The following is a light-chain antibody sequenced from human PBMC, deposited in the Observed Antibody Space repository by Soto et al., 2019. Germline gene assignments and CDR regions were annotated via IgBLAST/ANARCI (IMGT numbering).Light chain of an antibody. Sequence: DLQMTQSPSTLSASVGDRVTITCRASQSINNWLAWYQQKPGKAPKILIYDASSLQSGVPSRFSGRRSGTAFTLTISSLQPDDFATYSCHQYDTYPRTFGQGTKVEIK. CDR3: HQYDTYPRT. CDR2: DAS. V-gene: IGKV1-5*01. J-gene: IGKJ1*01. CDR1: QSINNW.